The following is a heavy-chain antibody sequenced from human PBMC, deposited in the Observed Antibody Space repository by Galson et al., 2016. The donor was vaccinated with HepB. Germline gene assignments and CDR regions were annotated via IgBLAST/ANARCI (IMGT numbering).Heavy chain of an antibody. CDR1: GYNFITYW. CDR3: AIRLHSSGSFDY. V-gene: IGHV5-10-1*01. J-gene: IGHJ4*02. D-gene: IGHD6-19*01. CDR2: IDPSDSYT. Sequence: QSGAEVKKPGESLRISCMGSGYNFITYWISWVRQMPGKGLEWMGSIDPSDSYTNYSPSFQGHVTILTDRSISTAYLQWSSLKASGTAIYYCAIRLHSSGSFDYWGQGTLVTVSS.